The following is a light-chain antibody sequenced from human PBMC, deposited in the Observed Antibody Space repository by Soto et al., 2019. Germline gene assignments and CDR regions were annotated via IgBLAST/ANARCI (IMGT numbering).Light chain of an antibody. CDR1: QSVSSNF. Sequence: EIVLTQSPGTLSLSPGERATLSCRASQSVSSNFLAWYQQKPGQAPRLLIYGASSRATGIPDRFSGSGSETDFTLTISRLEREDFAVYYCQQYDSLPRTFGQGTKVEIK. CDR3: QQYDSLPRT. CDR2: GAS. J-gene: IGKJ1*01. V-gene: IGKV3-20*01.